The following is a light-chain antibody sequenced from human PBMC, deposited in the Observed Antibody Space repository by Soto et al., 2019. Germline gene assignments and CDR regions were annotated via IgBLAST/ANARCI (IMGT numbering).Light chain of an antibody. J-gene: IGKJ4*01. CDR1: QFVSTN. CDR2: SAS. CDR3: KQMNNWPPIN. V-gene: IGKV3-15*01. Sequence: EVVMTQSPATLSVSPGEIATLSCSASQFVSTNLAWYQQQPGQAPRLLIYSASTRATGIPARFSGRGSGTAFTLTISSLQSEESAVYYCKQMNNWPPINFGGGTKVEIK.